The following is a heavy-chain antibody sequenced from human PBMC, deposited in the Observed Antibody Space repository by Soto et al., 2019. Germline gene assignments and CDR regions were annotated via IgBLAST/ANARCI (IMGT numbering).Heavy chain of an antibody. CDR1: GFTFTRNS. CDR2: ISSTTNYI. CDR3: ARVSEQLTTNFVY. Sequence: GGSLRLSCAASGFTFTRNSMNWVRQAPGKGLEWVSSISSTTNYIYYADSMKGRFTVSRDYAKNSVHLEMNSLSAEDTAVYYCARVSEQLTTNFVYWCQGPLLTV. J-gene: IGHJ4*02. D-gene: IGHD1-1*01. V-gene: IGHV3-21*01.